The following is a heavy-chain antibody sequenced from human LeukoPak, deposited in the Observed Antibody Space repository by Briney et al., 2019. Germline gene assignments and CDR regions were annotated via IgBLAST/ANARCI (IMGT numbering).Heavy chain of an antibody. D-gene: IGHD5-24*01. V-gene: IGHV1-18*01. J-gene: IGHJ3*02. CDR1: GYTFTSYG. CDR3: ARPQFEMATIRGAFDI. CDR2: ISAYNGNT. Sequence: GASVKVSCKASGYTFTSYGISWVRQAPGQGLEWMGWISAYNGNTNYAQKLQGRVTMTTDTPTSTVYMELRSLRSEDTAAYYCARPQFEMATIRGAFDIWGQGTMVTVSS.